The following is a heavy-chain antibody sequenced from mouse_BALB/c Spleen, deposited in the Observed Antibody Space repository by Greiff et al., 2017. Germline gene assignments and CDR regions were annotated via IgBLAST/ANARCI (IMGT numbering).Heavy chain of an antibody. D-gene: IGHD2-1*01. Sequence: EVKLMESGGGLVKPGGSLKLSCAASGFTFSSYTMSWVRQTPEKRLEWVATISSGGSYTYYPDSVKGRFTISRDNAKNTLYLQMSSLKSEDTAMYYCTRDRDGNYVFDYWGQGTTLTVSS. CDR3: TRDRDGNYVFDY. J-gene: IGHJ2*01. CDR2: ISSGGSYT. V-gene: IGHV5-6-4*01. CDR1: GFTFSSYT.